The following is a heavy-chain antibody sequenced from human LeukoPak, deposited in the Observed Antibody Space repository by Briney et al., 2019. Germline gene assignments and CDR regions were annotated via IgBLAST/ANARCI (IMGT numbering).Heavy chain of an antibody. CDR1: GFTFSSYA. J-gene: IGHJ4*02. CDR2: ISGSYIST. V-gene: IGHV3-23*01. Sequence: GGSLRLSCAASGFTFSSYAMSWVRQAPGKGLEWVSVISGSYISTYYADSVKGRFNISRDNSKNTLYLQMNSLRAEDTAVYYCARGRSSYYDFWSGQYPYYFNYWGQGTLVTVSS. CDR3: ARGRSSYYDFWSGQYPYYFNY. D-gene: IGHD3-3*01.